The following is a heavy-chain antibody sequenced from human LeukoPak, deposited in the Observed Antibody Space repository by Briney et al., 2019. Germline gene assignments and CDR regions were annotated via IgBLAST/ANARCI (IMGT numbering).Heavy chain of an antibody. Sequence: GASVKVSCKASGYTFTSYGISWVRQAPRQGLEWMGWISAYNGNTNYAQKLQGRVTMTTDTSTSTAYMELRSLRSDDTAVYYCARGSPAAPIDYGMDVWGQGTTVTVSS. J-gene: IGHJ6*02. CDR3: ARGSPAAPIDYGMDV. CDR2: ISAYNGNT. D-gene: IGHD2-2*01. V-gene: IGHV1-18*01. CDR1: GYTFTSYG.